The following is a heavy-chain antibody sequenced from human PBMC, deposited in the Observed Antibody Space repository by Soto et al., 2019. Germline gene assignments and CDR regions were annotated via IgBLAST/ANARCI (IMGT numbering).Heavy chain of an antibody. CDR2: IIPNFDTP. CDR3: ARPYYDSSGYYLWYFDY. Sequence: QVQLVQSGAEVKKPGSSVKLSCKASGDSFNTFAVTWVRQAPGHGLEWMGGIIPNFDTPNYAQKFQGRVTIIADKSTSTPYMELSSLRSEDTAVYYCARPYYDSSGYYLWYFDYWGQGTLVTVSS. CDR1: GDSFNTFA. J-gene: IGHJ4*02. D-gene: IGHD3-22*01. V-gene: IGHV1-69*06.